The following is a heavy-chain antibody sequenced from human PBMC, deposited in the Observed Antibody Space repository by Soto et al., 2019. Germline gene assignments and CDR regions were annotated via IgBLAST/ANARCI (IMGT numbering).Heavy chain of an antibody. D-gene: IGHD4-17*01. CDR3: TIATVTTHYYYYYMDV. Sequence: GGSLRLSCTASGFTFGDYAMSWFRQAPGKGLEWVGFIRSKAYGGTTEYAAAVKSRFTISRGDSKSIAHLQMNSLKTEDTAVYYCTIATVTTHYYYYYMDVWGKGTTVTVSS. CDR1: GFTFGDYA. J-gene: IGHJ6*03. CDR2: IRSKAYGGTT. V-gene: IGHV3-49*03.